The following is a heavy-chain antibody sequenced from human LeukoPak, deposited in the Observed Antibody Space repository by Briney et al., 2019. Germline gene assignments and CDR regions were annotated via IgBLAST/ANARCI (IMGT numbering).Heavy chain of an antibody. CDR3: ASYREAYDLYPHGLDV. CDR1: VASVSTTAYF. J-gene: IGHJ3*01. CDR2: IYASGNT. V-gene: IGHV4-61*02. D-gene: IGHD5-24*01. Sequence: PSETLSLTCSVSVASVSTTAYFGNWIRQPAGEGLEWIGRIYASGNTHYNPSLKSRVTMSLDTSKNQFSLTMNSVTAADSAVYFCASYREAYDLYPHGLDVWGRGTVVTVSS.